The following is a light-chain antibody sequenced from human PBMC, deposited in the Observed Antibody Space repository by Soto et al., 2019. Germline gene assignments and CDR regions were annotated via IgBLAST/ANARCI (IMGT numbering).Light chain of an antibody. CDR1: QSFRGL. CDR2: DAY. Sequence: EILFTQSPVTLSLSPVERATLSCMASQSFRGLLAWYQQKPGQAPRLLIYDAYNRATGIPPRFSGSGSGTDFTLTISSLEPEDSAVYYCQQRHMWPITFGQGTRLEIK. CDR3: QQRHMWPIT. J-gene: IGKJ5*01. V-gene: IGKV3-11*01.